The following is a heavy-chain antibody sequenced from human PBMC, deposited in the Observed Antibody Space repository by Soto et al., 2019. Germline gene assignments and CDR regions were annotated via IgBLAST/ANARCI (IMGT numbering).Heavy chain of an antibody. CDR1: GGSIRSYY. CDR3: ARVGRYCSGGSCYRSIDAFDI. V-gene: IGHV4-59*01. J-gene: IGHJ3*02. Sequence: PSETLSLTCTVSGGSIRSYYWSWIRQPPGKGLEWIGYIYYSGSTNYNPSLKSRVTISVDTSKNQFSLKLSSVTAADTAVYYCARVGRYCSGGSCYRSIDAFDIWDQGTMVTVSS. D-gene: IGHD2-15*01. CDR2: IYYSGST.